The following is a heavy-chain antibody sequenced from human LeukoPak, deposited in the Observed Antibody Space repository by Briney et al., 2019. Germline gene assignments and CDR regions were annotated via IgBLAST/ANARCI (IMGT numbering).Heavy chain of an antibody. D-gene: IGHD6-19*01. Sequence: GGSLRLSCAASGFTFSGSAMHWVRQASGKGLEWVGRIRSKANSYATAYAASVKGRFTISRDDSKNTAYLQMDSLKTEDTAVYYCTRPGIAVAGSDYWGQGTLVTVSS. J-gene: IGHJ4*02. CDR3: TRPGIAVAGSDY. V-gene: IGHV3-73*01. CDR2: IRSKANSYAT. CDR1: GFTFSGSA.